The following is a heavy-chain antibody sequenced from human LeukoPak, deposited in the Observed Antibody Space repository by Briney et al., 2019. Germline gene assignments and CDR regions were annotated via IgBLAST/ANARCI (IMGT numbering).Heavy chain of an antibody. Sequence: GGSLRLSCTASGFRFSSYGIHWVRQTPGKGLEWVALVSYDGSNKDYADSVKGRFTISRDNSKNTVYLQINSLRAEDTAVYYCAREMGIVYFDYWGQGTLVTVSS. CDR2: VSYDGSNK. CDR1: GFRFSSYG. D-gene: IGHD2-21*01. J-gene: IGHJ4*02. V-gene: IGHV3-33*01. CDR3: AREMGIVYFDY.